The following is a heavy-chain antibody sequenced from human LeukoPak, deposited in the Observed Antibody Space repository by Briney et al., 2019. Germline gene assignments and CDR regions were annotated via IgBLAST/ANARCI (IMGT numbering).Heavy chain of an antibody. CDR3: ARVGSRFDY. D-gene: IGHD1-26*01. CDR1: GFTFRSYD. V-gene: IGHV3-48*03. J-gene: IGHJ4*02. Sequence: PGGSLRLSCAASGFTFRSYDMNWVRQAQGKGLEWVSYISNSGSTIYCADSVKGRFTISRDNAMNSLHLQMNSLRAEDTAVYYCARVGSRFDYWGQGTLVTVSS. CDR2: ISNSGSTI.